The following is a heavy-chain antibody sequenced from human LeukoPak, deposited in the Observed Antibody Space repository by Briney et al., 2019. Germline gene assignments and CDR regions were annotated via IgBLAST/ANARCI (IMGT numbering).Heavy chain of an antibody. V-gene: IGHV4-39*01. CDR3: ASMSGYRDY. CDR2: IYYSGST. D-gene: IGHD3-3*01. CDR1: GGSISSSSYY. J-gene: IGHJ4*02. Sequence: PSETLSLTCTVSGGSISSSSYYWGWIRQPPGKGLEWFGSIYYSGSTYYNPSLKSRVPISVDTSKNQFSLKLSSVTAADTAVYYCASMSGYRDYWGQGSLVTVSS.